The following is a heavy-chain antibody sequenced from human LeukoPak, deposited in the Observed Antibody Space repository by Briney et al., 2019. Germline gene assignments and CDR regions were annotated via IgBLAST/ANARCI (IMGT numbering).Heavy chain of an antibody. CDR1: GDSVSSGY. Sequence: SETLSLTCTVSGDSVSSGYWNWIRQPPGKGLEWIGYIYDSGITDCSPSLKSRLTISVDTSNNQFSLSLSSVTAADTAVYYCAGRGHRYSRDWGQGILVTVSS. J-gene: IGHJ1*01. CDR2: IYDSGIT. D-gene: IGHD2-15*01. V-gene: IGHV4-4*09. CDR3: AGRGHRYSRD.